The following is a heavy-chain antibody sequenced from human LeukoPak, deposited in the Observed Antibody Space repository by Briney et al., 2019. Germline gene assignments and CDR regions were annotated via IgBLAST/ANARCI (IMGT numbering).Heavy chain of an antibody. D-gene: IGHD1-26*01. Sequence: GGSLRLSCAASGFTFSSYSMNWVRQAPGKGLEWVSSISSSSSYIYYVDSVKGRFTISRDNAKNSLYLQMNSLRAEDTAVYYCARGQSGSYRTDAFDIWGQGTMVTVSS. V-gene: IGHV3-21*01. CDR2: ISSSSSYI. CDR1: GFTFSSYS. J-gene: IGHJ3*02. CDR3: ARGQSGSYRTDAFDI.